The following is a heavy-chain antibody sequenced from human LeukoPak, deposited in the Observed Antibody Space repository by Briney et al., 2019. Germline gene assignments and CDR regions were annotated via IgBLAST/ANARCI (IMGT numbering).Heavy chain of an antibody. CDR1: GFTFSDEY. CDR3: ARDPFMTTGWGVDY. V-gene: IGHV3-11*01. CDR2: ISGSGNII. D-gene: IGHD4-17*01. Sequence: GGSLRLSCAASGFTFSDEYMNWIRQAPGKGLEWVSYISGSGNIIYYADSVKGRFTISRDNARNSLYLQMNSLRAEDTAVYYCARDPFMTTGWGVDYWGQGTLVTVSS. J-gene: IGHJ4*02.